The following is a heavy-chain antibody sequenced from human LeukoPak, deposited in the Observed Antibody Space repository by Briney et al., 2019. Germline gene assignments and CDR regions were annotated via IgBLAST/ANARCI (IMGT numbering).Heavy chain of an antibody. CDR3: VTHSKAGGFRR. CDR1: VYSLSDLS. V-gene: IGHV1-24*01. D-gene: IGHD3-16*01. J-gene: IGHJ4*02. Sequence: ASVKASLKLCVYSLSDLSIQGVRPVPGKGLEWMGGYEPEEGETIYAETFQGRTTITEDPSTDTVNMVLSNLKLEDTAVYYCVTHSKAGGFRRWGQGTLVTVSS. CDR2: YEPEEGET.